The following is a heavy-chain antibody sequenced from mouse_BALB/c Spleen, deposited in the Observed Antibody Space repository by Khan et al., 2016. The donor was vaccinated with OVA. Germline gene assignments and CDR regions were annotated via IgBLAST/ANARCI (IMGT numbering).Heavy chain of an antibody. CDR1: GFTFSPYS. D-gene: IGHD4-1*01. V-gene: IGHV5-6*01. J-gene: IGHJ3*01. CDR3: ATHLTGSFDY. Sequence: EVELVESGGDLVKSGGSLKLSCAASGFTFSPYSMSWVRQTPDKRLEWVATINSDGDYTYYPDSVEGRFNISRDNAKNTLYLQMNSLKSEDTAMYYCATHLTGSFDYWGQGTLVTVS. CDR2: INSDGDYT.